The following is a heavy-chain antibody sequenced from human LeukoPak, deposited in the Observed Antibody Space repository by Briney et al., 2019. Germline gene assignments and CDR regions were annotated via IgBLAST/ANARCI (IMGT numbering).Heavy chain of an antibody. J-gene: IGHJ4*02. Sequence: GGSLRLSCAASRFTFSSYWMSWVRQAPGKGLEWVANIKQDGSEKYYVDSVKGRFTISRDNAKNSLYLQMNSLRAEDTAVYYCARVPGPPGVDYWGQGTLVTVSS. CDR2: IKQDGSEK. CDR1: RFTFSSYW. D-gene: IGHD3-10*01. V-gene: IGHV3-7*01. CDR3: ARVPGPPGVDY.